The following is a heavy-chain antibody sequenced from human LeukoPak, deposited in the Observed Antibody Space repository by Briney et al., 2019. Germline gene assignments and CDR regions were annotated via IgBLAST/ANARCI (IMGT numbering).Heavy chain of an antibody. CDR3: ARGGPLGVVTHHFDF. Sequence: GASVKVSCKASGGTFSSYAISWVRQAPGQGLEWMGRIIPVLNIPNYAQNFQGRVTITADKSTSTAYMELSSLRSEDTAVYYCARGGPLGVVTHHFDFWGQGTLVTVSS. CDR1: GGTFSSYA. D-gene: IGHD3-3*01. J-gene: IGHJ4*02. V-gene: IGHV1-69*04. CDR2: IIPVLNIP.